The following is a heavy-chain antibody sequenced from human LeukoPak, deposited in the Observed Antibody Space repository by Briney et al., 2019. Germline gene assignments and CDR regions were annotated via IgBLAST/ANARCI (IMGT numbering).Heavy chain of an antibody. J-gene: IGHJ5*02. D-gene: IGHD4-17*01. CDR3: ARDQRGYGDSTGASKWIDP. CDR2: ISPYNGNT. CDR1: GYTFTSYG. Sequence: ASVTVSFTASGYTFTSYGINWVRQAPGQGLEWMGWISPYNGNTKYAEKVQGRVTITTDTSTSTAYMELRSLNSDDTAVYYCARDQRGYGDSTGASKWIDPWGQGTLVTVSS. V-gene: IGHV1-18*01.